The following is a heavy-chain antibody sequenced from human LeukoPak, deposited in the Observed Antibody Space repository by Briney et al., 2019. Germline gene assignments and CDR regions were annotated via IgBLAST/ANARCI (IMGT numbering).Heavy chain of an antibody. V-gene: IGHV4-61*02. CDR1: GGSISSGSYY. CDR2: IYTSGST. D-gene: IGHD6-13*01. Sequence: SETLSLTCTVSGGSISSGSYYWSWIRQPAGKGLEWIGRIYTSGSTTYNSSLKSRVTISLDTSKNQFSLKLTSVTAADTAVYYCARQWSIAAAGYWGQGTLVTVSS. J-gene: IGHJ4*02. CDR3: ARQWSIAAAGY.